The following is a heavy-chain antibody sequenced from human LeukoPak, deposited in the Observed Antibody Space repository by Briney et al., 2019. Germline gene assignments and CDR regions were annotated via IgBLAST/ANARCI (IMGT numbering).Heavy chain of an antibody. D-gene: IGHD3-22*01. J-gene: IGHJ5*02. CDR3: ARCTTASSGWCNWLDP. Sequence: GSLRLSCAASGFTFSSYWMSWVRQAPGKGLEWVANIKQDGSEKYYVDSVKGRFTISRDNAKNSLYLQMNSLRAEDTAIYYCARCTTASSGWCNWLDPWGQGTLVTVSS. V-gene: IGHV3-7*03. CDR2: IKQDGSEK. CDR1: GFTFSSYW.